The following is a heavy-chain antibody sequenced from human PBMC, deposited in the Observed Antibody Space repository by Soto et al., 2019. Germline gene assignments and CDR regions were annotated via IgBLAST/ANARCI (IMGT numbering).Heavy chain of an antibody. J-gene: IGHJ6*03. Sequence: GASVKVSCKASGYTFTSYGISWVRQAPGQGLEWMGWISAYNGNTNYAQKLQGRVTMTTDTSTSTAYMELRSLRSDDTAVYYCARSGYSGYDYLPYYYMDVWGKGTTVTVSS. CDR1: GYTFTSYG. CDR2: ISAYNGNT. CDR3: ARSGYSGYDYLPYYYMDV. V-gene: IGHV1-18*01. D-gene: IGHD5-12*01.